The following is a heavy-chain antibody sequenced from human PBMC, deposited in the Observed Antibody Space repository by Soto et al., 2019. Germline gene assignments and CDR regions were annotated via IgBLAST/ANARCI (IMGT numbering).Heavy chain of an antibody. CDR3: TTDIVLMVYANDY. V-gene: IGHV3-15*01. CDR2: IKSKTDGGTT. CDR1: GFTFSNAW. D-gene: IGHD2-8*01. Sequence: SLILSCAASGFTFSNAWMSWVRQAPGKGLEWVGRIKSKTDGGTTDYAAPVKGRFTISRDDSKNTLYLQMNSLKTEDTAVYYCTTDIVLMVYANDYWGQGTLVTVSS. J-gene: IGHJ4*02.